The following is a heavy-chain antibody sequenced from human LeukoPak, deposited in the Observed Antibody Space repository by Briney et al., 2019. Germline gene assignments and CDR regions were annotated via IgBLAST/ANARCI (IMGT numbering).Heavy chain of an antibody. CDR3: ATATFYATSGYFPS. J-gene: IGHJ5*02. CDR2: ISGDKSHT. V-gene: IGHV3-74*01. Sequence: AGGSLRLSCAGSGFTFSTYWIHWVRQAPGQGLVWVSGISGDKSHTAYADSVKGRFTISRDNAKNTLHLQMNSLRDEDTAVYYCATATFYATSGYFPSWGQGTLVTVSS. CDR1: GFTFSTYW. D-gene: IGHD3-22*01.